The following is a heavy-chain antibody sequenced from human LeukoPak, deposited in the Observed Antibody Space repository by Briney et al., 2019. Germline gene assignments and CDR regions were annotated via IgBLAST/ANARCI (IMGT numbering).Heavy chain of an antibody. CDR2: IKQDGSEK. V-gene: IGHV3-7*01. D-gene: IGHD2-15*01. CDR3: AKDHEDIVVVVAAYIDY. Sequence: GGSLRLSCAASGFTFGIYWMSWVRQAPGKGLEWVANIKQDGSEKFYVDSVKGRFTLSRDNAKNSLFLQMNSLRAEDTAVYYCAKDHEDIVVVVAAYIDYWGQGTLVTVSS. J-gene: IGHJ4*02. CDR1: GFTFGIYW.